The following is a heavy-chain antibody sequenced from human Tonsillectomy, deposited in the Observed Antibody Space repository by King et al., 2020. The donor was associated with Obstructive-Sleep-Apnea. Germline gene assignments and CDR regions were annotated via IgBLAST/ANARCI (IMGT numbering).Heavy chain of an antibody. CDR1: DFTFGDYA. J-gene: IGHJ6*02. CDR2: IRSEFYGGTT. CDR3: TSYCSGGSCTVFYYYAMDV. V-gene: IGHV3-49*03. D-gene: IGHD2-15*01. Sequence: VQLVESGGGLVQPGRSLRLSCTASDFTFGDYALSWFRQAPGKGLEWVGFIRSEFYGGTTDYAASVKGRFTISRDDSKSIAYLQMNSLKTKDTAVYYCTSYCSGGSCTVFYYYAMDVWGQGTTVTVSS.